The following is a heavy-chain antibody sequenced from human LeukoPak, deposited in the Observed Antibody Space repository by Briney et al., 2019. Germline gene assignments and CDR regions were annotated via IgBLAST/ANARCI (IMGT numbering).Heavy chain of an antibody. Sequence: SETLSLTCTVSGGSISSYCWSWIRQPPGKGLEWIGYIYYSGSTNYTPSLKSRVTISVDTSKNQFSLKLSSVTAADTAVYYCARGYCSGGSCYPYYFDYWGQGTLVTVSS. V-gene: IGHV4-59*01. CDR3: ARGYCSGGSCYPYYFDY. CDR2: IYYSGST. J-gene: IGHJ4*02. D-gene: IGHD2-15*01. CDR1: GGSISSYC.